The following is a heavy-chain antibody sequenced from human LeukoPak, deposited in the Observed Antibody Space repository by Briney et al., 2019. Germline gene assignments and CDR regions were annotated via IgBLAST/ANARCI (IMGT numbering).Heavy chain of an antibody. Sequence: ASVKVSCKASGYTFTSYGISWVRQAPGQGLEWMGWISAYNGNTNYAQKLQGRVTMTTDTSTSTAYMELRSLRSDDTAVYYCARDTPYYYDSSGYRSRFDYWGQGTLVTVSS. D-gene: IGHD3-22*01. CDR2: ISAYNGNT. CDR1: GYTFTSYG. CDR3: ARDTPYYYDSSGYRSRFDY. V-gene: IGHV1-18*01. J-gene: IGHJ4*02.